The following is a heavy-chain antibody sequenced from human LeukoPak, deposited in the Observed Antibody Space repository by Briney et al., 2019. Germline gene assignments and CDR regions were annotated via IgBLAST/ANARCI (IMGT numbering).Heavy chain of an antibody. CDR3: ARASVLMGATMPVYFDY. D-gene: IGHD1-26*01. CDR1: GGTFSSYA. J-gene: IGHJ4*02. CDR2: IIPIFGTA. V-gene: IGHV1-69*05. Sequence: ASVKVSCKASGGTFSSYAISWVRQAPGQGLEWMGGIIPIFGTANYAQKFQGRVTITTDESTSTAYMELSSLRSEDTAVYYCARASVLMGATMPVYFDYWGQGILVTVSS.